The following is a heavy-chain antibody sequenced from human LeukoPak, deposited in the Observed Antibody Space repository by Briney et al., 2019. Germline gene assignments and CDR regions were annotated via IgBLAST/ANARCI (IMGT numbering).Heavy chain of an antibody. CDR3: ARDQHYATDY. D-gene: IGHD2-2*01. CDR2: VSSSGVNT. Sequence: ASVKVSCKASGYMFISYNMQWVRQAPGQGLEGMGMVSSSGVNTKYAQKFRGRITMTSDTSTSTVYMELSSPISDDTAVYYCARDQHYATDYWGQGTLVTVCS. J-gene: IGHJ4*02. V-gene: IGHV1-46*03. CDR1: GYMFISYN.